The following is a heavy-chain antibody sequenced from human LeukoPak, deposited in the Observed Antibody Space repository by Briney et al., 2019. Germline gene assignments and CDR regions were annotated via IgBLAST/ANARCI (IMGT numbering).Heavy chain of an antibody. CDR1: RFTFSNYA. Sequence: GGSLRLSCAASRFTFSNYAMCWVRQAPGKGLEWVSAISASGGTTYYPDSVKGRFTISRDNSKNTLYLQMNSLRVEDTAVYYCAKGADYSSGWLNWFDPWGQGTLVTVSS. J-gene: IGHJ5*02. V-gene: IGHV3-23*01. CDR3: AKGADYSSGWLNWFDP. CDR2: ISASGGTT. D-gene: IGHD6-19*01.